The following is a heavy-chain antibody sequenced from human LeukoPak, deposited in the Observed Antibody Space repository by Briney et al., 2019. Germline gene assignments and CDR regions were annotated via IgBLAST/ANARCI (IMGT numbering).Heavy chain of an antibody. CDR3: ARGYYDILTGYYPFDY. D-gene: IGHD3-9*01. V-gene: IGHV6-1*01. CDR2: TYYRSKWYN. CDR1: GDSVSSNSAA. Sequence: SQTLSLTCAISGDSVSSNSAAWNCIRQSPSRGLEWQGRTYYRSKWYNDYAVSVISRITINPDTSKNQFSLQLNSVTPEDTAVYYCARGYYDILTGYYPFDYWGQGTLVTVSS. J-gene: IGHJ4*02.